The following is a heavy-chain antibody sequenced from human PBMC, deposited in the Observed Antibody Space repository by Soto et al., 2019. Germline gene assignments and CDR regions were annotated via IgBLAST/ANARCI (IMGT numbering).Heavy chain of an antibody. Sequence: QLQLQESGSGLVKPSQTLSLTCAVSGGSISSGGYSWSWIRQPPGKGLEWIGYIYHSGSTYYNPSLKSPVTISVARSKNQFSLKLSSATAAERAVYYCARGGGYTFDYWGQGTLVTVSS. V-gene: IGHV4-30-2*01. D-gene: IGHD3-16*01. CDR3: ARGGGYTFDY. J-gene: IGHJ4*02. CDR2: IYHSGST. CDR1: GGSISSGGYS.